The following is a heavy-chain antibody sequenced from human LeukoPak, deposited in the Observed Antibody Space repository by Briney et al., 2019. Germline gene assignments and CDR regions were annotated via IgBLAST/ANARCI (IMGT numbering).Heavy chain of an antibody. CDR2: IYTSGST. J-gene: IGHJ4*02. CDR1: GGSISSYY. V-gene: IGHV4-4*07. Sequence: SETLSLTCTVSGGSISSYYWSWIRQPAGKGLEWIGRIYTSGSTNYNPSLKSRVTISVDESKNQFSLKLSSVTAADTAVYYCARDPFRAAAPYFDYWGQGTLVTVSS. CDR3: ARDPFRAAAPYFDY. D-gene: IGHD6-13*01.